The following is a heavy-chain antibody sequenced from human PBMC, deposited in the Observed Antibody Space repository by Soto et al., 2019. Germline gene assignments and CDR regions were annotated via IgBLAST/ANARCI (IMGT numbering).Heavy chain of an antibody. CDR2: INSDGSST. D-gene: IGHD6-19*01. CDR1: GFTFSSYW. J-gene: IGHJ5*02. CDR3: AREYGYSGGWYNYNWFDP. V-gene: IGHV3-74*01. Sequence: PGGSLRLSCAASGFTFSSYWMHWVRQAPGKGLVWVSRINSDGSSTSYADSVKGRFTISRDNAKNTLYLQMNSLRAEDTAVYYCAREYGYSGGWYNYNWFDPWGQGTLVTVSS.